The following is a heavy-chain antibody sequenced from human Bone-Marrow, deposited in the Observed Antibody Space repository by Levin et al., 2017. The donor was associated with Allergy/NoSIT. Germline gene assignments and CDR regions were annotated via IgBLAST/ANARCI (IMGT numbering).Heavy chain of an antibody. V-gene: IGHV3-30*18. CDR1: GFTFSSYG. Sequence: GESLKISCAASGFTFSSYGMHWVRQAPGKGLEWVAVISYDGSNKYYADSVKGRFTISRDNSKNTLYLQMNSLRAEDTAVYYCAKDEFGNYDYVWGSYLYGTVDYWGQGTLVTVSS. CDR2: ISYDGSNK. J-gene: IGHJ4*02. CDR3: AKDEFGNYDYVWGSYLYGTVDY. D-gene: IGHD3-16*02.